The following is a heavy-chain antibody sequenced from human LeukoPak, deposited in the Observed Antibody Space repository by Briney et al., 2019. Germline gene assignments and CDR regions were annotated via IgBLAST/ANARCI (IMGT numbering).Heavy chain of an antibody. J-gene: IGHJ6*03. CDR2: INHSGST. V-gene: IGHV4-34*01. D-gene: IGHD2-2*01. CDR3: ARGRYQPLLYYYYYMDV. Sequence: SETLSLTCAVYGGSFSGYYWSWIRQPPGKGLEWIGEINHSGSTNYNPSLKSRVTISVDTSKNQFSLKLSSVTAADTAVYYCARGRYQPLLYYYYYMDVWGKGTTVTVSS. CDR1: GGSFSGYY.